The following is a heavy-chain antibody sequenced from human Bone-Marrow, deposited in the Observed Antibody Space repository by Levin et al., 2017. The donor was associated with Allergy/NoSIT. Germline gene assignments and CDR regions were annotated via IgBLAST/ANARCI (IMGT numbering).Heavy chain of an antibody. D-gene: IGHD1/OR15-1a*01. V-gene: IGHV4-4*02. J-gene: IGHJ3*02. CDR3: TRRNSSWATFTFDI. CDR1: GASISSSNW. Sequence: HSQTLSLTCAVSGASISSSNWWNWVRQTPGGGLEWIGEIFHSGIANYNPSLKSRILISVDKSKNHFSLNLKSVTAADTALYYCTRRNSSWATFTFDIWGHGTMVTVS. CDR2: IFHSGIA.